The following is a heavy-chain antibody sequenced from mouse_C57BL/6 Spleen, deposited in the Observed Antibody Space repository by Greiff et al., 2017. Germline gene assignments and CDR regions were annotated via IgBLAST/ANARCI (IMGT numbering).Heavy chain of an antibody. Sequence: VKQSCKASGYTFTSYWMHWVKQRPGQGLECIGEIDPSDSNTNYNQKFKGKSTLTVDKSSSAAYMQLSSLTSEDSAVYYCARSGFDYWGQGTTLTVSS. CDR1: GYTFTSYW. CDR3: ARSGFDY. J-gene: IGHJ2*01. V-gene: IGHV1-69*01. CDR2: IDPSDSNT.